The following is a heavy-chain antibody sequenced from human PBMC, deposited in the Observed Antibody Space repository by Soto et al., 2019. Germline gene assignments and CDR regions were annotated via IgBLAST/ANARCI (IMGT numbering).Heavy chain of an antibody. D-gene: IGHD3-3*01. CDR1: GYTFTGYY. Sequence: ASVKVSCKASGYTFTGYYMHWVRQAPGQGLEWMGWINPNSGGTNYAQKFQGWVTMTRDTSISTAYMELSRLRSDDTAVYYCARSHYDFWSGYPHHYYYYYGMDVWGQGTTVTVFS. J-gene: IGHJ6*02. CDR2: INPNSGGT. V-gene: IGHV1-2*04. CDR3: ARSHYDFWSGYPHHYYYYYGMDV.